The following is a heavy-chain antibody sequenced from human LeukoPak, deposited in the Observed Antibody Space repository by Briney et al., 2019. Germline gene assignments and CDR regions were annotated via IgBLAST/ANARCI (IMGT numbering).Heavy chain of an antibody. Sequence: GGALRLSCAASGFSFSSYGTPWVRQAPGKGLEWVAVISYDGSNKYYADSVKGRFTISRDNSKNTLYLQMNSLRAEDTAVYYCARDRASRVADQEMPDYWGQGTLVTVSS. D-gene: IGHD5-24*01. CDR1: GFSFSSYG. V-gene: IGHV3-30*03. CDR3: ARDRASRVADQEMPDY. J-gene: IGHJ4*02. CDR2: ISYDGSNK.